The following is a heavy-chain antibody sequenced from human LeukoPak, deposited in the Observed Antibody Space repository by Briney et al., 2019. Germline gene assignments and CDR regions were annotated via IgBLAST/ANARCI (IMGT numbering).Heavy chain of an antibody. Sequence: ASVKVSCKASGYTFTSYYMHWMRQAPGQGLEWMGIINPSGGSTNYAQKFQGRVTITADTSTSTAYMEVSSLRFEDTAVYYCARAPAYSSSSGYYYYYYMDVWGKGTTVTVSS. D-gene: IGHD6-6*01. J-gene: IGHJ6*03. CDR1: GYTFTSYY. V-gene: IGHV1-46*01. CDR2: INPSGGST. CDR3: ARAPAYSSSSGYYYYYYMDV.